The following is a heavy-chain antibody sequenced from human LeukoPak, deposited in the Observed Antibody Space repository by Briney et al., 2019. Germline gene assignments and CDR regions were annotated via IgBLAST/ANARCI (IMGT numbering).Heavy chain of an antibody. J-gene: IGHJ4*02. CDR3: ARGYYDYVWGSHFDY. CDR2: ISSSSSTI. CDR1: GFTFSSYS. V-gene: IGHV3-48*04. Sequence: PGGSLRLSCAASGFTFSSYSMNWVRQAPGKGLEWVSYISSSSSTIYYADSVKGRFTISRDNAKNSLYLQMNSLRAEDTAVYYCARGYYDYVWGSHFDYWGQGTLVTVSS. D-gene: IGHD3-16*01.